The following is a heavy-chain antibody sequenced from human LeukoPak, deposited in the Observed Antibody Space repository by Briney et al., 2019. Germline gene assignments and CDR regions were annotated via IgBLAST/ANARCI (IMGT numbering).Heavy chain of an antibody. J-gene: IGHJ4*02. V-gene: IGHV1-69*06. CDR1: GGTFSSYA. CDR3: ARDENYGIFFNVDY. CDR2: IIPIFGTA. D-gene: IGHD4-17*01. Sequence: AASVKVSCKASGGTFSSYAISWVRQAPGQGLEWMGGIIPIFGTANYAQKFQGRVTITADKSTSTAYMELRSLRSDDPAIYYCARDENYGIFFNVDYWGQGTLVTVSS.